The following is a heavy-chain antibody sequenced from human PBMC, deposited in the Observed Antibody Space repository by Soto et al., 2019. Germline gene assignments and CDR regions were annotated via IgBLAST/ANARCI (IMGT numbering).Heavy chain of an antibody. Sequence: QVQLVQSGAEVKKPGSSVKVSCKASGGTFSSYTISWVRQAPGQGLEWLGRSIPILGIANYAQKFQGRVTITADKSTSTAYMELSSLRSEDTAVYYCASEDRLAAAVNYYYYIDVWGKGTTVTVSS. CDR3: ASEDRLAAAVNYYYYIDV. J-gene: IGHJ6*03. CDR2: SIPILGIA. V-gene: IGHV1-69*02. D-gene: IGHD6-13*01. CDR1: GGTFSSYT.